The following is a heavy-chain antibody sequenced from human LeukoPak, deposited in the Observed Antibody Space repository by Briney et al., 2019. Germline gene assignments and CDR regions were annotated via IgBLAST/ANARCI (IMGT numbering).Heavy chain of an antibody. J-gene: IGHJ4*02. CDR3: ARIGLSDYYDSSGGSIGY. V-gene: IGHV4-30-4*01. Sequence: SGALSLTFTVSGGFIRSGVYYWRWLRLPPGKGLEWIRYNCYSGSTYYSPSLKSRVTISVDTSKNQFSLKLSSVTAADTALYYCARIGLSDYYDSSGGSIGYWGQGTLVTVSS. CDR2: NCYSGST. D-gene: IGHD3-22*01. CDR1: GGFIRSGVYY.